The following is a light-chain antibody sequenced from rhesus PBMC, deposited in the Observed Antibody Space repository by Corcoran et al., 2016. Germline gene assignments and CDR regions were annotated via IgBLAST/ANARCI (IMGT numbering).Light chain of an antibody. J-gene: IGKJ1*01. V-gene: IGKV1-69*01. CDR2: RAS. CDR1: QDISNW. CDR3: QQQGNSPWT. Sequence: DIQMTQSPSSLSASVGDRVTITCRASQDISNWWAWYQQKPGKAPKLLIFRASNLETGVPSRFSGSGSGKDFTLTISSLQPEDIATYYCQQQGNSPWTFGQGTKVEIQ.